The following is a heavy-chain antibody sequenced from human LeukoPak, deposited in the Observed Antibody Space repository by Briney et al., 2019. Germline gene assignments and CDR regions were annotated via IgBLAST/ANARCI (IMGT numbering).Heavy chain of an antibody. CDR1: GFIFSSYA. Sequence: PGGSLRLSCAASGFIFSSYAMHWVRQAPGTGLEWVAVISYDGSNNYYADSVKGRFTISRDNSKNTLYLQMNSLRAEDTAVYFCTRGFGGAFDYWGQGTLVTVSS. CDR3: TRGFGGAFDY. D-gene: IGHD3-10*01. V-gene: IGHV3-30-3*01. CDR2: ISYDGSNN. J-gene: IGHJ4*02.